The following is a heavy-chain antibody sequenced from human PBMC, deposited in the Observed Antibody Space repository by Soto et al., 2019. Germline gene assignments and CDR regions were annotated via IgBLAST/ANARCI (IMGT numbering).Heavy chain of an antibody. V-gene: IGHV1-2*02. D-gene: IGHD6-19*01. CDR3: ARVGIAVAGVFGY. Sequence: ASVKVSCKASGYTFTGYYMHWVRQAPGQGLEWMGWINPNSGGTNYAQKFQGRVTMTRDTSISTAYMELSRLRSDDTAVYYCARVGIAVAGVFGYWGQGTLVTVSS. J-gene: IGHJ4*02. CDR2: INPNSGGT. CDR1: GYTFTGYY.